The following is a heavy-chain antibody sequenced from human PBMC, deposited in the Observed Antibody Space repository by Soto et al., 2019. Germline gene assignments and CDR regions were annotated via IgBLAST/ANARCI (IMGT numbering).Heavy chain of an antibody. Sequence: EVQLLESGGGLIQPGGSLKLSCAASGFTFSSYAMTWVRQAPGEGLEWVSVIGGDSYDIQYADSVKGRFAISRDNSKNMLYLQMNSLRAEDTAVYYCAKYALTAPTRASDCWCQGSLLTVSS. CDR2: IGGDSYDI. V-gene: IGHV3-23*01. CDR3: AKYALTAPTRASDC. J-gene: IGHJ4*02. CDR1: GFTFSSYA. D-gene: IGHD1-20*01.